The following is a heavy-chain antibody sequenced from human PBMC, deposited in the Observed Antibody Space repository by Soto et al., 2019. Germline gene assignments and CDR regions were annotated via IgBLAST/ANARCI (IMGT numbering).Heavy chain of an antibody. Sequence: SVKVSCKASGGTFSSYAISWVRQAPGQGLEWMGGIIPIFGTANYAQKFQSRVTITADESTSTAYMELSSLRSEDTAVYYCAREAYYYDSSGYYETHGMDVWGQGTTVTVSS. D-gene: IGHD3-22*01. J-gene: IGHJ6*02. CDR3: AREAYYYDSSGYYETHGMDV. CDR2: IIPIFGTA. V-gene: IGHV1-69*13. CDR1: GGTFSSYA.